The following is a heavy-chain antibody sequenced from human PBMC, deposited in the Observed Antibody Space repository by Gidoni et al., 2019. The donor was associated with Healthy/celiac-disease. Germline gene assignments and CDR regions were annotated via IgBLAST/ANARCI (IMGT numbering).Heavy chain of an antibody. Sequence: EVRLLETGGGLVQPGGSMRHSCAASGFPSSSYAMSWVRQAPWNGLEWVSVTSGRGGSTYYAESVKGLVTISSDNSKNMLYLKLNSRRADDTAVYCCAKAIVCASNDAFDIWGQGTMVTVSS. J-gene: IGHJ3*02. CDR1: GFPSSSYA. D-gene: IGHD1-26*01. V-gene: IGHV3-23*01. CDR3: AKAIVCASNDAFDI. CDR2: TSGRGGST.